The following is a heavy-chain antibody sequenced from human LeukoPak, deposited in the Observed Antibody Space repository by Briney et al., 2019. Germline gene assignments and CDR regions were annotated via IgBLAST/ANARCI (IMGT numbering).Heavy chain of an antibody. J-gene: IGHJ5*02. CDR2: ISYDGSNK. D-gene: IGHD3-10*01. Sequence: GGSLRLSGAASGFTFSSYGMHWVRQAPGKGLEWVAVISYDGSNKYYADSVKGRFTISRDNSKNTLYLQMNSLRAEDTAVYYCAKGDLWFGEPPWFDPWGQGTLVTVSS. CDR1: GFTFSSYG. CDR3: AKGDLWFGEPPWFDP. V-gene: IGHV3-30*18.